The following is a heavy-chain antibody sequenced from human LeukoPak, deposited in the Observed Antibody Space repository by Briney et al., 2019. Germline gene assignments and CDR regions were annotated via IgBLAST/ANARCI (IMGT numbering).Heavy chain of an antibody. Sequence: PGGSLRLSCAASGFPFRSHWMHWVRQVPGKGLVWVSHISTDGTTTNYADSVKGRFTISRDNAKDTLYPQLNSLRAEDTAIYYCARSLGYSSGGWGQGTLVTDSS. D-gene: IGHD2-15*01. CDR2: ISTDGTTT. J-gene: IGHJ4*02. V-gene: IGHV3-74*01. CDR3: ARSLGYSSGG. CDR1: GFPFRSHW.